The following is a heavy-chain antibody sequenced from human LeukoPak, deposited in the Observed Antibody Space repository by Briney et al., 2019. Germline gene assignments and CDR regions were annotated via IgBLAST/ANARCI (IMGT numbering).Heavy chain of an antibody. CDR1: GYTFTSYG. CDR3: ASFRGAIPDYYYYGMDV. Sequence: GASVKVSCKASGYTFTSYGISWVRQAPGQGLEWMGWISAYNGNTNYAQKLQGRVTMTRNTSISTAYMELSSLRSEDTAVYYCASFRGAIPDYYYYGMDVWGQGTTSPSP. CDR2: ISAYNGNT. D-gene: IGHD4/OR15-4a*01. V-gene: IGHV1-18*01. J-gene: IGHJ6*02.